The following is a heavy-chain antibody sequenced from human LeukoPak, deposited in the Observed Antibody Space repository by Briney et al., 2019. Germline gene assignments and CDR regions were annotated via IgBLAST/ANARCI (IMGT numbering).Heavy chain of an antibody. J-gene: IGHJ4*02. CDR2: ISYDGSNK. CDR3: ALGIAAAGHYYFDY. Sequence: PGGSLRLSCAASGFTFSSYWMSWVRQAPGKGLEWVAVISYDGSNKYYADSVKGRFTISRDNSKNTLYLQMNSLRAEDTAVYYCALGIAAAGHYYFDYWGQGTLVTVSS. D-gene: IGHD6-13*01. CDR1: GFTFSSYW. V-gene: IGHV3-30*03.